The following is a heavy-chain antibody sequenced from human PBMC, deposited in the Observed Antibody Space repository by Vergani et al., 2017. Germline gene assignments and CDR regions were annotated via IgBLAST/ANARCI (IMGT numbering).Heavy chain of an antibody. Sequence: EVQLVESGGVLVQPGGSLRLSCAASGFTFSNYWMHWVRQAPGKGLVWLSRITGDGVSTAYADSVEGRFTISRDNAKNTVYLQMNTLRAEDTAVYYCASDQGGWSFWGRGTMVTVST. CDR2: ITGDGVST. D-gene: IGHD6-19*01. J-gene: IGHJ3*01. CDR1: GFTFSNYW. CDR3: ASDQGGWSF. V-gene: IGHV3-74*01.